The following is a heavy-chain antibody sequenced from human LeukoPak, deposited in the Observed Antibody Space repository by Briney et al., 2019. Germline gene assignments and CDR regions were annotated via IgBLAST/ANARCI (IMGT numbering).Heavy chain of an antibody. J-gene: IGHJ3*02. CDR3: ARRLYIVRGAFDI. V-gene: IGHV3-53*01. CDR1: GFTVSSNY. D-gene: IGHD2/OR15-2a*01. Sequence: GGSLRLSCAASGFTVSSNYINWVRQAPGKGLEWVSLIYSGGTTYYADSVKGRFTISRDNSKNTVHLQMNNLRAEDTAMYFCARRLYIVRGAFDIWGQGTMVTVSS. CDR2: IYSGGTT.